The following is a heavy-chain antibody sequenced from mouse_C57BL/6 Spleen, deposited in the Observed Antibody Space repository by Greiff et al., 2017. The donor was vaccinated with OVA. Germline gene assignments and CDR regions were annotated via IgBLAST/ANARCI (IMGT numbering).Heavy chain of an antibody. V-gene: IGHV1-54*01. J-gene: IGHJ4*01. D-gene: IGHD2-2*01. CDR1: GYAFTNYL. CDR3: ARSWGYGYDYAMDY. Sequence: VKLMESGAELVRPGTSVKVSCKASGYAFTNYLIEWVKQRPGQGLEWIGVINPGSGGTNYNEKFKGKATLTADKSSSTAYMQLSSLTSEDSAVYFCARSWGYGYDYAMDYWGQGTSVTVSS. CDR2: INPGSGGT.